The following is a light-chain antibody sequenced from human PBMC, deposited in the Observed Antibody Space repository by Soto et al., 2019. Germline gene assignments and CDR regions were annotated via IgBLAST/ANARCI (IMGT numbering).Light chain of an antibody. CDR1: QSIDTW. J-gene: IGKJ2*01. Sequence: DIQMTQSPSTLSASVGDRVTITCRASQSIDTWLAWYQQEPGKAPKLLIHKAIILQSGVPSRFSGSASGTEFSLTISTLHPDDFATYYCQRYNDYQYVFGQGTKL. CDR2: KAI. V-gene: IGKV1-5*03. CDR3: QRYNDYQYV.